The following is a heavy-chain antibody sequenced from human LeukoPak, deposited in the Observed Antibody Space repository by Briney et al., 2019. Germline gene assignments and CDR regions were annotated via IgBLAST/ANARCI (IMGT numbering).Heavy chain of an antibody. D-gene: IGHD3-22*01. Sequence: APVTVSFKASGYTFNSYGIRWVRQAPGQGVAWVGWISAYNGNTNYAQKLQGRVTMTTDTSTSTAYMELRSLRSDDTAVYYCARDTHYYDSSGYPDYWGQGTLVSVSS. V-gene: IGHV1-18*01. CDR2: ISAYNGNT. CDR3: ARDTHYYDSSGYPDY. J-gene: IGHJ4*02. CDR1: GYTFNSYG.